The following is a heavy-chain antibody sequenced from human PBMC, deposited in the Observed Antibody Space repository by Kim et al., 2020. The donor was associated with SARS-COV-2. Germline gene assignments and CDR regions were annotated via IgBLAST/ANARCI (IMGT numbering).Heavy chain of an antibody. V-gene: IGHV1-69*13. CDR3: TKGGFWSGFPEGTDF. J-gene: IGHJ4*02. CDR1: GGTFSDFS. D-gene: IGHD3-3*01. Sequence: SVKVSCKASGGTFSDFSFSWVRQAPGQGLEWMGGIIPTFGTPHYAQKFQGRLTITADEFTRTAYMELNSLRSDDTAIYYCTKGGFWSGFPEGTDFWGQGSLVTVSS. CDR2: IIPTFGTP.